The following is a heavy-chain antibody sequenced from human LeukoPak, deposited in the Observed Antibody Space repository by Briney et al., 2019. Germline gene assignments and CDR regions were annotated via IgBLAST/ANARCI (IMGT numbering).Heavy chain of an antibody. CDR2: ISSSSSYI. Sequence: GGSLRLSCAASGFTFSSYSMNWVRQAPGKGLEWVSSISSSSSYIYYADSVKGRFTISRDNSKNTLYLQMNSLRAEGTAVYYCARGRNVVATSGYFDFWGQGTLVTVSS. V-gene: IGHV3-21*01. CDR3: ARGRNVVATSGYFDF. J-gene: IGHJ4*02. CDR1: GFTFSSYS. D-gene: IGHD5-12*01.